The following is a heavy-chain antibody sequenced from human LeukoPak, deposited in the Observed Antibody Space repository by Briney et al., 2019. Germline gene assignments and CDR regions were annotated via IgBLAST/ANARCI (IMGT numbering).Heavy chain of an antibody. CDR3: ARDYLVGAPLDS. D-gene: IGHD1-26*01. Sequence: HPSETLSLTCTVSGGPIYSYYWSWIRQTAGKGLEWIGRMYISGSTNYNPSLKSRVTISIDKSKNQFSLKLRSVTAADTAVYYCARDYLVGAPLDSWGQGTLVTVSS. V-gene: IGHV4-4*07. CDR1: GGPIYSYY. J-gene: IGHJ4*02. CDR2: MYISGST.